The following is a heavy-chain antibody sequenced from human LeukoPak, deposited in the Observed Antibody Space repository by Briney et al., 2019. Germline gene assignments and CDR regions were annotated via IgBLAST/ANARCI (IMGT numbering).Heavy chain of an antibody. CDR2: IKSDGST. V-gene: IGHV3-74*01. J-gene: IGHJ4*02. CDR3: AGLSAGYSSS. D-gene: IGHD6-13*01. CDR1: GFTFSSYW. Sequence: GGSLRLSCAASGFTFSSYWMHWVRQAPGKGLVWVSRIKSDGSTNYADSVKGRFTISRDNAKNTLSLQMNSLRAEDTGVYYCAGLSAGYSSSWGQGTLVTVSS.